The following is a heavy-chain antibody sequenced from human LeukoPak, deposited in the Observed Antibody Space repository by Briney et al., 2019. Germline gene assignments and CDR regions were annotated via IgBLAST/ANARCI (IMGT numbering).Heavy chain of an antibody. D-gene: IGHD3-16*01. CDR3: ARDREEKARIGGMDV. CDR2: ISAGGGTT. CDR1: GLTFRSYA. Sequence: GGSLRLPCAASGLTFRSYAMSWVRQAPGKGLEWVSSISAGGGTTNYADSVKGRFTISRDNAKNSLYLQMNSLRAEDTATYYCARDREEKARIGGMDVWGQGTTVIVSS. J-gene: IGHJ6*02. V-gene: IGHV3-23*01.